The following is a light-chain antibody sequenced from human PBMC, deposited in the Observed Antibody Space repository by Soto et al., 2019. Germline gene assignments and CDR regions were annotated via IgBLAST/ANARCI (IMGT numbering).Light chain of an antibody. Sequence: EIVLTQSPVTLSLSPGERATLSCRASQSVSSSYLAWYQQKPGQAPRLLIYGASSRATGIPDRFSGSGSGTDFTLTTSRLEPEDFAVYYCRQYNNRPPFTFGQGTRLEIK. CDR3: RQYNNRPPFT. CDR2: GAS. CDR1: QSVSSSY. V-gene: IGKV3-20*01. J-gene: IGKJ5*01.